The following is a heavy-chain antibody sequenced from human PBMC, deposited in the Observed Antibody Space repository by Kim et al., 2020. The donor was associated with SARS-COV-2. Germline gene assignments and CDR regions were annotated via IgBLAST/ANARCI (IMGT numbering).Heavy chain of an antibody. V-gene: IGHV3-23*01. CDR1: GFTFSSYA. J-gene: IGHJ4*02. CDR2: ISGSGGST. CDR3: AKYLKITFGGVIEEPIDY. D-gene: IGHD3-16*02. Sequence: GGSLRLSCAASGFTFSSYAMSWVRQAPGKGLEWVSAISGSGGSTYYADSVKGRFTISRDNSKNTLYLQMNSLRAEDTAVYYCAKYLKITFGGVIEEPIDYWGQGTLVTVSS.